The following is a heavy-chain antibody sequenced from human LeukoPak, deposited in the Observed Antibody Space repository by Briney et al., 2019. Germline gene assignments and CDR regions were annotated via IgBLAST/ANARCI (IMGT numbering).Heavy chain of an antibody. Sequence: SETLSLTCTVSGGSISSSSHYWGWIRQPPGKGLEWIGSISYSGSTYYNPSLESRVTILVDTSKNLFSLKLNSVSAADTAVYYCARLTVPLRFDPWGQGTLVTVSS. J-gene: IGHJ5*02. CDR1: GGSISSSSHY. V-gene: IGHV4-39*07. CDR2: ISYSGST. CDR3: ARLTVPLRFDP. D-gene: IGHD2-2*01.